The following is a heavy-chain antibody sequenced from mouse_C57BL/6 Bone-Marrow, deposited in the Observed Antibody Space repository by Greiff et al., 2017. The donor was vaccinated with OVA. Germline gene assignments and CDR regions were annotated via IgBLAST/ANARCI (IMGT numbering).Heavy chain of an antibody. J-gene: IGHJ4*01. CDR2: IHPNSGST. V-gene: IGHV1-64*01. Sequence: QVQLKQPGAELVKPGASVKLSCKASGYTFTSYWMHWVKQRPGQGLEWIGMIHPNSGSTNYNEKFKSKATLTVDKSSSTAYMQLSSLTSEDSAVYYCAYYGSSLYAMDYWGQGTSVTVSS. CDR3: AYYGSSLYAMDY. CDR1: GYTFTSYW. D-gene: IGHD1-1*01.